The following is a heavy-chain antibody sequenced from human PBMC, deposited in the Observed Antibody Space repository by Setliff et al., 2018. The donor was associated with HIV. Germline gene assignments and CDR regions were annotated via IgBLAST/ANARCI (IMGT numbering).Heavy chain of an antibody. V-gene: IGHV3-23*03. CDR2: INGGGNYI. D-gene: IGHD1-26*01. Sequence: GGSLRLSCAASGFTFSTYDMTWVRQAPGKGLEWVSLINGGGNYIQYADSVKGRLTISRDNAKNALYLFMHSLRAEDTAVYFCAPRSGLVGTTPAAVDHWGQGTLVTVSS. CDR1: GFTFSTYD. J-gene: IGHJ4*02. CDR3: APRSGLVGTTPAAVDH.